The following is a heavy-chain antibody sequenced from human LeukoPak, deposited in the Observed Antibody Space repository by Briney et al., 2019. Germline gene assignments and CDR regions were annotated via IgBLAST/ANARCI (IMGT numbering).Heavy chain of an antibody. CDR3: ARASYDFLTAYYINY. CDR1: GGSISRSNW. Sequence: SETLSLTCIVSGGSISRSNWWSWVRQSPEKGLEWIGEIHHSGNTNYNPSLKSRVTLSVDKSKNQLSLKLTSVTAADTAVYYCARASYDFLTAYYINYWGPGTLVTVSS. J-gene: IGHJ4*02. V-gene: IGHV4-4*02. CDR2: IHHSGNT. D-gene: IGHD3-9*01.